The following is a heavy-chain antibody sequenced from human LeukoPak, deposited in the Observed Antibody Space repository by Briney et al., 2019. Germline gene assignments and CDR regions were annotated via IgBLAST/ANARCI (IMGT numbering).Heavy chain of an antibody. CDR2: IKSKHDGGTT. V-gene: IGHV3-15*01. CDR3: TTDHPGGH. D-gene: IGHD3-16*01. Sequence: GGSVRLPCAASGFPLSNAWMRWDPQAPGKALEWFGRIKSKHDGGTTNYAAPVKGRFTISRLDSRNTLYRQMNSLQSEDTAVYYCTTDHPGGHWGEGTVVTVSS. CDR1: GFPLSNAW. J-gene: IGHJ4*02.